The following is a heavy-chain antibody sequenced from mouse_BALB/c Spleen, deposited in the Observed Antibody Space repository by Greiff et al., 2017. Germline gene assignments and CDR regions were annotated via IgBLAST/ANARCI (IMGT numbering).Heavy chain of an antibody. CDR1: GFTFSSYA. J-gene: IGHJ3*01. CDR2: ISSGGSYT. CDR3: ARHEITGARFAY. D-gene: IGHD4-1*01. Sequence: EVQVVESGGGLVKPGGSLKLSCAASGFTFSSYAMSWVRQTQEKRLEWVATISSGGSYTYYPDSVKGRFTISRDNAKNTLYLQMSSLRSEDTAMYDFARHEITGARFAYCGQGTLVTVSA. V-gene: IGHV5-9-3*01.